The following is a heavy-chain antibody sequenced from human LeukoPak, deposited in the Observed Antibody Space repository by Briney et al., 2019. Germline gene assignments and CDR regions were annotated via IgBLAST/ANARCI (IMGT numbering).Heavy chain of an antibody. V-gene: IGHV1-18*01. CDR1: GYTFTSYG. CDR2: ISAYNGNT. Sequence: ASVKVSCKASGYTFTSYGISWVQQAPGQGLEWMGWISAYNGNTNYAQELQGRVTMTTDTSTSTAYMELRSLRSDDTAVYYCARDQQQLYGFDPWGQGTLVTVSS. CDR3: ARDQQQLYGFDP. J-gene: IGHJ5*02. D-gene: IGHD6-13*01.